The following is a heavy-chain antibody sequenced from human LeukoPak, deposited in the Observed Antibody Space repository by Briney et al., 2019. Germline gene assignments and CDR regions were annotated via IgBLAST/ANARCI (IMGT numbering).Heavy chain of an antibody. D-gene: IGHD3-9*01. J-gene: IGHJ4*02. CDR2: IKQDGGEK. Sequence: GGSLRLSCAASGFTFSTYWMSWVRQAPGKGLEWVANIKQDGGEKYYVDSVKGRFTISRDNAKNSLYLQMNSLRTEDTAVYYCARALAAGYFDWLLSNFDYWGQGTLVTVSS. V-gene: IGHV3-7*01. CDR1: GFTFSTYW. CDR3: ARALAAGYFDWLLSNFDY.